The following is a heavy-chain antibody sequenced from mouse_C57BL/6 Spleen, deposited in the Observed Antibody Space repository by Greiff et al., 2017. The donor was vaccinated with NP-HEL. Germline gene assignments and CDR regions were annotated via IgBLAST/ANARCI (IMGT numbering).Heavy chain of an antibody. Sequence: VQLQQSGPELVKPGASVKISCKASGYSFTDYNMNWVKQSNGKSLEWIGVINPNYGTTSYNQKFKGKATLTVDTSSSTAYLQLNILKSEDSAVYYCASGGLRGWFAYWGQGTLVTVSA. CDR2: INPNYGTT. D-gene: IGHD1-1*01. V-gene: IGHV1-39*01. CDR3: ASGGLRGWFAY. CDR1: GYSFTDYN. J-gene: IGHJ3*01.